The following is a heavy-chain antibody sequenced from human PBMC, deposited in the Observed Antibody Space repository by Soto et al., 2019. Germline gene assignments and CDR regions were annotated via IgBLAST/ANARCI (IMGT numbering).Heavy chain of an antibody. D-gene: IGHD6-6*01. CDR1: GGTFSSYT. CDR3: ANEYSSSSEANFDY. Sequence: SVKVSCKASGGTFSSYTISWVRQAPGQGLEWMGRIIPILGIANYAQKFQGRVTITADKSTSTAYMELSSLRSEDTSVYYCANEYSSSSEANFDYWGQGTQVTVSS. J-gene: IGHJ4*02. CDR2: IIPILGIA. V-gene: IGHV1-69*02.